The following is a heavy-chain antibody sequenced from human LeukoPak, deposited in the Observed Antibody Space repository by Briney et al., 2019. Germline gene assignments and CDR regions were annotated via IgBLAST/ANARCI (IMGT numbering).Heavy chain of an antibody. CDR3: ARHLDGGEN. J-gene: IGHJ4*02. CDR2: ISSGGSRI. CDR1: GFTFSSYE. V-gene: IGHV3-48*03. Sequence: PGGPLRLSCAASGFTFSSYEMHWVRQAPEKGLEWVSYISSGGSRIYYADSVKGRFTISRDNAKSSLYLQMNSLRAEDTAIYYCARHLDGGENWGQGTLVTVSS.